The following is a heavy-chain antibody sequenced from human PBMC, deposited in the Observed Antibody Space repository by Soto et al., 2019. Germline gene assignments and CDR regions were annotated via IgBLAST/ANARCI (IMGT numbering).Heavy chain of an antibody. CDR1: GASISGSYYY. CDR3: ATSQKGYNWNYFDH. V-gene: IGHV4-39*01. D-gene: IGHD1-20*01. Sequence: QLQLQESGPGLVKPSETLSLTCAVSGASISGSYYYWAWLRQSPGKGPEWIGSVFYTGFTSYNPSLGRRVSVSVDTSKSQFSLKLSAVTAADTAVYYCATSQKGYNWNYFDHWGQGALVTVSS. CDR2: VFYTGFT. J-gene: IGHJ4*02.